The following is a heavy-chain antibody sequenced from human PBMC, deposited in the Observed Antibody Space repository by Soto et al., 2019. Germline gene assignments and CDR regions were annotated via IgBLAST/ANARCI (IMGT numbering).Heavy chain of an antibody. CDR3: ARGGYCSSTSCYGGYYYYGMDV. D-gene: IGHD2-2*01. CDR2: MNPNSGNT. J-gene: IGHJ6*02. CDR1: GYTFISYD. Sequence: QVQLVQSGAEVKKPGASVKVSCKASGYTFISYDINWVRQATGQGLEWMGWMNPNSGNTGYAQKFQGRVTMTRNTSISTAYMELSSLRSEDTAVYYCARGGYCSSTSCYGGYYYYGMDVWGQGTTVTVSS. V-gene: IGHV1-8*01.